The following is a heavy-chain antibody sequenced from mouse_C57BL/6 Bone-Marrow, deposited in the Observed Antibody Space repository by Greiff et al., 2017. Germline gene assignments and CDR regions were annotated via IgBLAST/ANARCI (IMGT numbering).Heavy chain of an antibody. Sequence: EVKLMESGGGLVQPGGSLKLSCAASGFTFSDYYMYWVRQTPEKRLEWVAYISNGGGSTYYPDTVKGRFTLSRDNAKNTLYLQMSRLKSEDTAMYYCARQGERGSSSWFAYWGQGTLVTVSA. V-gene: IGHV5-12*01. J-gene: IGHJ3*01. CDR2: ISNGGGST. CDR3: ARQGERGSSSWFAY. CDR1: GFTFSDYY. D-gene: IGHD1-1*01.